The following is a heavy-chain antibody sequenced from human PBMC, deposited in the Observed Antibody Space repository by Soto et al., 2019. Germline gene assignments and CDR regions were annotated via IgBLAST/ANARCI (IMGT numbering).Heavy chain of an antibody. J-gene: IGHJ4*02. Sequence: SETRSLTCAVYGGSFSGYYWSWIRQPPGKGLEWIGEINHSGSTNYNPSLKSRVTISVDTSKNQFSLKLSSVTAADTAVYYCARGSRYSYGPYYFDYWGQGTLVTVSS. D-gene: IGHD5-18*01. CDR2: INHSGST. V-gene: IGHV4-34*01. CDR1: GGSFSGYY. CDR3: ARGSRYSYGPYYFDY.